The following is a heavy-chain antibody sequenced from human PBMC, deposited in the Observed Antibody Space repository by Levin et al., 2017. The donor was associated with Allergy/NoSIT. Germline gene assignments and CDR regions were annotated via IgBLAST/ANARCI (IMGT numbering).Heavy chain of an antibody. CDR2: IYSGGST. CDR3: ARGGGSGWYGQAFDY. V-gene: IGHV3-53*01. D-gene: IGHD6-19*01. Sequence: GGSLRLSCAASGFTVSSNYMSWVRQAPGKGLEWVSVIYSGGSTYYADSVKGRFTISRDNSKNTLYLQMNSLRAEDTAVYYCARGGGSGWYGQAFDYWGQGTLVTVSS. CDR1: GFTVSSNY. J-gene: IGHJ4*02.